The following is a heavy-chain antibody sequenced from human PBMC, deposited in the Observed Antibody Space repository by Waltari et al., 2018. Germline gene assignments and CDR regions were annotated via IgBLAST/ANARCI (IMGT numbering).Heavy chain of an antibody. J-gene: IGHJ4*02. CDR1: GYVFSNYW. CDR2: TDPPESQT. V-gene: IGHV5-51*01. CDR3: VRHRTVVMTGTPMGIEY. Sequence: EVQLVQSGAEVKRPGESLKISCQTSGYVFSNYWIGWVRQMPGKGLEWMGFTDPPESQTNYSPSFQGQVTISADRSTATAYLQWTTLKASDTAMYFCVRHRTVVMTGTPMGIEYWGQGTLVIVSS. D-gene: IGHD2-21*02.